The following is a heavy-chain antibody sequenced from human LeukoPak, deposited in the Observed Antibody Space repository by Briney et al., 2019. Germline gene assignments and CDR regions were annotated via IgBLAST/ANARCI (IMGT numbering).Heavy chain of an antibody. J-gene: IGHJ4*02. CDR1: GGSISSRSYY. CDR3: ARQDLRSGGSCYFDY. V-gene: IGHV4-39*07. CDR2: IYYSGST. Sequence: PSETLSLTCTVSGGSISSRSYYWGWIRQPPGKGLEWIGSIYYSGSTYYNPSLKSRVTIPVDTSKNQFSLKLSSVTAADTAVYYCARQDLRSGGSCYFDYWGQGTLVTVSS. D-gene: IGHD2-15*01.